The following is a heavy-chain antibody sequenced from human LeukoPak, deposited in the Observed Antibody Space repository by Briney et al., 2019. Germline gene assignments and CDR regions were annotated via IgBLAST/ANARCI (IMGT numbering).Heavy chain of an antibody. Sequence: SVKVSCKASGGTFISYAISWVRQAPGQGLEWMGGIIPIFGTANYAQKFQDRVTITADESTSTAYMELSSLRSEDTAVYYCASGAPDYYYDSSGYYYVFDYWGQGTLVTVSS. V-gene: IGHV1-69*13. D-gene: IGHD3-22*01. J-gene: IGHJ4*02. CDR2: IIPIFGTA. CDR1: GGTFISYA. CDR3: ASGAPDYYYDSSGYYYVFDY.